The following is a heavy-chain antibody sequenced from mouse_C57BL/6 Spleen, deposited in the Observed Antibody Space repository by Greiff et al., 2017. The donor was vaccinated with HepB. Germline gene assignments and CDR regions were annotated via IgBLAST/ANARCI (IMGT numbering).Heavy chain of an antibody. J-gene: IGHJ1*03. CDR1: GYTFTSYT. Sequence: QVQLQQSGAELARPGASVKMSCKASGYTFTSYTMHWVKQRPGQGLEWIGYINPSSGYTKYNQKFKDKATLTADKSSSTAYMQLSSLTSEDSAVYYCSRGDCSSYGYFDVWGTGTTVTVSS. CDR2: INPSSGYT. CDR3: SRGDCSSYGYFDV. D-gene: IGHD1-1*01. V-gene: IGHV1-4*01.